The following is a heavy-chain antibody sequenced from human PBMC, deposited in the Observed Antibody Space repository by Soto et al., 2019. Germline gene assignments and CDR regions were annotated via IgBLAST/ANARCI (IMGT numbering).Heavy chain of an antibody. CDR2: INQDGSEK. CDR1: GFTFSTYW. CDR3: SRSLNS. J-gene: IGHJ4*02. V-gene: IGHV3-7*01. Sequence: GGSLRLSCAASGFTFSTYWMDWVRQTPGKGLEWVANINQDGSEKNYVDPVKGRFTIYRDNAKNSLYLQMSSLTAEDSALYYCSRSLNSWGQGTLVTVSS.